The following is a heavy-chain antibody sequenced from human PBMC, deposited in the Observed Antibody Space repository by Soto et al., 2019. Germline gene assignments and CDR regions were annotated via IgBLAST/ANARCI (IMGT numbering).Heavy chain of an antibody. J-gene: IGHJ6*02. CDR1: GYSFTSYW. CDR2: IDPSDSYT. CDR3: ARQHGDYGRYYYSYGMDV. Sequence: PGESLKISCKGSGYSFTSYWISWVRQMPGKGLEWMGRIDPSDSYTNYSPSFQGHVTISADKSISTAYLQWSSLKASDTAMYYCARQHGDYGRYYYSYGMDVWGQGTTVTVSS. V-gene: IGHV5-10-1*01. D-gene: IGHD4-17*01.